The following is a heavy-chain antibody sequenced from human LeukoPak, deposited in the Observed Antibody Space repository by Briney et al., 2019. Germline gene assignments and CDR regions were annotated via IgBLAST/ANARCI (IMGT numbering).Heavy chain of an antibody. J-gene: IGHJ4*02. Sequence: GASVKVSCKASGYTCTGYYMHWGRQAPGQGLEWMGWINPNSGGTNYAQKFQGRVTMTRDTSISTAYMELSRLRSDDTAVYYCARVHREGIAVAGSDYWGQGTLVTVSS. CDR2: INPNSGGT. CDR3: ARVHREGIAVAGSDY. CDR1: GYTCTGYY. V-gene: IGHV1-2*02. D-gene: IGHD6-19*01.